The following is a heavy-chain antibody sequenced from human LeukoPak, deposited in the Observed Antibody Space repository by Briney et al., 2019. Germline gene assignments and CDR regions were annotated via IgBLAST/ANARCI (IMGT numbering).Heavy chain of an antibody. V-gene: IGHV3-48*01. J-gene: IGHJ4*02. CDR1: GFTFSSYA. Sequence: GGSLRLSCAASGFTFSSYAMSWVRQAPGKGLEWVSYISSSSTIYYADSVKGRFTISRDNAKNSLYLQMNSLRAEDTAVYYCARVGYYDSSGPTGYWGQGTLVTVSS. CDR3: ARVGYYDSSGPTGY. D-gene: IGHD3-22*01. CDR2: ISSSSTI.